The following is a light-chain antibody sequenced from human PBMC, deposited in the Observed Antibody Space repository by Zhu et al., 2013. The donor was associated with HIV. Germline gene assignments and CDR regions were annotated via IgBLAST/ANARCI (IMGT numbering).Light chain of an antibody. V-gene: IGKV4-1*01. J-gene: IGKJ4*01. CDR2: WAS. CDR3: QQRTNWL. Sequence: DIVMTQSPGSLAVSLGERATISCKSSQSVLHASNYKNYLAWFQQRPGQPPKLLIRWASSRESGVPDRFSASGSGTDFTLTISSLEPEDFAVYYCQQRTNWLFGGGTKVEIK. CDR1: QSVLHASNYKNY.